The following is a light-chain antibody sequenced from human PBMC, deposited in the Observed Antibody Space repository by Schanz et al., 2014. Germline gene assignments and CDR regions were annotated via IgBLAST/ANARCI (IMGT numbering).Light chain of an antibody. Sequence: DIQMTQSPSSLSASVGDRVTITCRASQSISSYVNWYQHKPGKAPKVLIYAASSLQSGVPSRFSGSGSGTDFTLTISSLQPEDFATYYCQQSYSTPHTFGRGTNLEIK. CDR1: QSISSY. J-gene: IGKJ2*01. CDR2: AAS. V-gene: IGKV1-39*01. CDR3: QQSYSTPHT.